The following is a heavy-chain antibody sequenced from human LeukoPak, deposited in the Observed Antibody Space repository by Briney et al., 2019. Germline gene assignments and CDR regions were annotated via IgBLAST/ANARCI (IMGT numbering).Heavy chain of an antibody. CDR2: IKEDGSDK. CDR3: GREVPGGTTSLDC. Sequence: GGSLRLSCAASGFTFSSYWMSWIRQAPGKGLEWVANIKEDGSDKNYVDSVRGRFTISRDNARNALYLQMNSLRAEDTAAYYCGREVPGGTTSLDCWGQGTVVTVSP. V-gene: IGHV3-7*04. CDR1: GFTFSSYW. J-gene: IGHJ4*02. D-gene: IGHD1-7*01.